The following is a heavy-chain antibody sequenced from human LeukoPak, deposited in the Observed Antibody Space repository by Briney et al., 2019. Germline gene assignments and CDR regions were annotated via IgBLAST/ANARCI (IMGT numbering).Heavy chain of an antibody. J-gene: IGHJ6*02. D-gene: IGHD3-10*01. Sequence: NPGESLQISCQGSGYNFPIYWIGWVRQLPGQGLEWMGIIYPDDSNTIYGPSFQGQVTISADKSINTAYLEWSSLKASDTAIYYCARRAYFDSGNYAMDVWGQGTTVTVSS. CDR2: IYPDDSNT. CDR3: ARRAYFDSGNYAMDV. CDR1: GYNFPIYW. V-gene: IGHV5-51*01.